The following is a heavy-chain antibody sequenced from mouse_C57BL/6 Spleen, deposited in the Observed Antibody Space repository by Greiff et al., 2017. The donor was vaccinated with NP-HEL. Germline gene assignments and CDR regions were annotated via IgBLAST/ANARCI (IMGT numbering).Heavy chain of an antibody. J-gene: IGHJ4*01. CDR1: GFTFSDYG. V-gene: IGHV5-17*01. CDR2: IGSGSSTI. Sequence: EVQGVESGGGLVKPGGSLKLSCAASGFTFSDYGMHWVRQAPEKGLEWVAYIGSGSSTIYYADTVKGRFTISRDNAKNTLFLQMTSLRSEDTAMYYCARGVHYYAMDYWGQGTSVTVSS. CDR3: ARGVHYYAMDY.